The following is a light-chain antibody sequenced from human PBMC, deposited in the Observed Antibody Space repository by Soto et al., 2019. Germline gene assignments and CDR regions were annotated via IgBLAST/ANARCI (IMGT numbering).Light chain of an antibody. CDR1: NIGSKS. CDR3: XXXXXSSDHPYV. V-gene: IGLV3-21*02. Sequence: SYELTQPPSVSVAPGQTARITCGGNNIGSKSVHWYQQKPGQAPVLVVYDDSDRPSGIPERFSGSNSGNTATLTISRVEAGDXXXXXXXXXXXSSDHPYVFGTGTKVTVL. CDR2: DDS. J-gene: IGLJ1*01.